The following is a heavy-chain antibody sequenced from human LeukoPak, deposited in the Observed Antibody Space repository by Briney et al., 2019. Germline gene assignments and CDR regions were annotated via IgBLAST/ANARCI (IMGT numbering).Heavy chain of an antibody. Sequence: GRSLSLSCAASGFTVSSNYMSWVRQAPGKGLGGVSVIYSGGSTYYADSVKGRFTISRDNSKNTLYLQMNSLRAEDTAVYYCARDREGSGWSYGMDVWGQGTTVTVSS. D-gene: IGHD6-19*01. CDR2: IYSGGST. J-gene: IGHJ6*02. V-gene: IGHV3-66*01. CDR3: ARDREGSGWSYGMDV. CDR1: GFTVSSNY.